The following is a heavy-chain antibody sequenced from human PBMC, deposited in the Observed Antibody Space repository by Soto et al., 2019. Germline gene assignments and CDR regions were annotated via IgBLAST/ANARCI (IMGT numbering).Heavy chain of an antibody. J-gene: IGHJ4*02. CDR2: ISYDGSNK. D-gene: IGHD3-22*01. V-gene: IGHV3-30-3*01. CDR1: GFTFSSYA. CDR3: ARDLVNYYDSSGYPGY. Sequence: GGSLRLSCAASGFTFSSYAMHWVRQAPGKGLEWVAVISYDGSNKYYADSVKGRFTISRDNSKNTLYLQMNSLRAEDTAVYYCARDLVNYYDSSGYPGYWGQGTLVTVSS.